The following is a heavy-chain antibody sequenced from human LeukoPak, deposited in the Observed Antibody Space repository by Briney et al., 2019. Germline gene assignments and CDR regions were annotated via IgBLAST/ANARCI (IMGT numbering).Heavy chain of an antibody. V-gene: IGHV2-5*01. CDR3: ALRKEARGYCSSTSCLHPLDF. CDR1: GFSLSSSEVG. D-gene: IGHD2-2*01. J-gene: IGHJ4*02. CDR2: IYWNDDK. Sequence: SGPTLVKPTQTLTLTCTFSGFSLSSSEVGVGWIRQPPGKALEWLALIYWNDDKRYSPSLQSRLTITKDTSKNQVVLTMTNMDPVDTATYYCALRKEARGYCSSTSCLHPLDFWGQGTLVTVSS.